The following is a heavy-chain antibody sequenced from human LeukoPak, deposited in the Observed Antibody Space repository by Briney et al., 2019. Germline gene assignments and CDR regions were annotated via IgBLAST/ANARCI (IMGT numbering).Heavy chain of an antibody. Sequence: SGTLSLTCAVYGGSFSGYYWSWIRQPPGKGLEWIGEINHSGSTNYNPSLKSRVTISVDTSKNQFSLKLSSVTAADTAVYYCARSFLPRSGTVDYWGQGTLVTVSS. D-gene: IGHD3-3*01. V-gene: IGHV4-34*01. CDR3: ARSFLPRSGTVDY. CDR2: INHSGST. CDR1: GGSFSGYY. J-gene: IGHJ4*02.